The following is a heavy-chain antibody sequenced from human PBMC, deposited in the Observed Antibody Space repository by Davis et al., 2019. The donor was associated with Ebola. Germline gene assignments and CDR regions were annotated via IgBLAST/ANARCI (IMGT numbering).Heavy chain of an antibody. Sequence: GSLKISCSASGFTFSDYYMSWIRQAPGKGLEWLSYISNRDGTIFDADSVRGRFTIARDNAKNSLYLQMNSLRAEDTAVYYCARELAAGRHHFENWGQGTLVTVSS. CDR1: GFTFSDYY. J-gene: IGHJ4*02. CDR2: ISNRDGTI. V-gene: IGHV3-11*04. CDR3: ARELAAGRHHFEN. D-gene: IGHD6-25*01.